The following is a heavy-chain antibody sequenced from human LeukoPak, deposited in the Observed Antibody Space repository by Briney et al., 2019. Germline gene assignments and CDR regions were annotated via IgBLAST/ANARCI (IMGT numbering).Heavy chain of an antibody. CDR3: ATVQYSSSWHWFDP. D-gene: IGHD6-13*01. CDR1: GYTLTELS. J-gene: IGHJ5*02. Sequence: GASVKVSCKVSGYTLTELSMHWVRQAPGKGLEWMGGFDPEDGETIYAQKFQGRVTMTEDTSTDTAYMELSSLRSEDTAVHYCATVQYSSSWHWFDPWGQGTLVTVSS. V-gene: IGHV1-24*01. CDR2: FDPEDGET.